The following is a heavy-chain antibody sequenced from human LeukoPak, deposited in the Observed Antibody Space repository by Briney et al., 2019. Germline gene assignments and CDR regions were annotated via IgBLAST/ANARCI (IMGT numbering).Heavy chain of an antibody. CDR1: GGTFSSYA. V-gene: IGHV1-69*04. CDR2: IIPILGIA. Sequence: SVKDSCKASGGTFSSYAISWVRPAPGQGLEWMGRIIPILGIANYAQKFQGRVTITADKSTSTAYMELSSLRSEDTAVYYCARAACSTSCYKGGNWFDPWGQGTLVTVSS. CDR3: ARAACSTSCYKGGNWFDP. D-gene: IGHD2-2*02. J-gene: IGHJ5*02.